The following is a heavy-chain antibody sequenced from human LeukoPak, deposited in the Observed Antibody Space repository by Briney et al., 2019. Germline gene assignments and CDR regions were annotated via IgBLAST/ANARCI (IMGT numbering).Heavy chain of an antibody. D-gene: IGHD3-9*01. CDR3: ARRGRVEEGRYFDWSYTQGWFDP. CDR2: IYHSGST. CDR1: GGSISSSSYY. V-gene: IGHV4-39*07. Sequence: PSETLSLTCTVSGGSISSSSYYWGWIRQPPGKGLEWIGSIYHSGSTYYNPSLKSRVTISVDTSKNQFSLKLSSVTAADTAVYYCARRGRVEEGRYFDWSYTQGWFDPWGQGTLVTVSS. J-gene: IGHJ5*02.